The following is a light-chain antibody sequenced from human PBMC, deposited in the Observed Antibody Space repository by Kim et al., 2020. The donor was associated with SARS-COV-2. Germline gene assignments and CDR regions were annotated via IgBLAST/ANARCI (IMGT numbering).Light chain of an antibody. CDR3: QSYDSSLSGVV. V-gene: IGLV1-40*01. J-gene: IGLJ2*01. CDR1: RSNIGSDYD. Sequence: QSVLTQPPSVSGAPGQRITISCTGSRSNIGSDYDVHWYQQLPGTAPKLLIFANTNRPAGAPDRFSASESGASSSLAITGLQPEDEADYYCQSYDSSLSGVVFGGGTKLTVL. CDR2: ANT.